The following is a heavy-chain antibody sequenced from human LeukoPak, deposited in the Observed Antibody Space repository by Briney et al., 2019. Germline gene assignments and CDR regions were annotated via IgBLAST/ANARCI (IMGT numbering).Heavy chain of an antibody. CDR2: SYYSGNT. CDR3: ARTRGFGELVGAGFDP. J-gene: IGHJ5*02. CDR1: GGSITSTTYY. D-gene: IGHD3-10*01. V-gene: IGHV4-39*01. Sequence: PSETLSLTCTLSGGSITSTTYYWGWLRQPPGTGLEWLGSSYYSGNTYYNPSLKSRVTISLDTSRKQFSLKLISVTAADTAVYYCARTRGFGELVGAGFDPWGQGTLVAVSS.